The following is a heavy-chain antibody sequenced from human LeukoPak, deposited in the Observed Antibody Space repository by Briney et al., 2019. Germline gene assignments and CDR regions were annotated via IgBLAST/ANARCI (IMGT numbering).Heavy chain of an antibody. Sequence: SVKVSCKASGGTFSSYAISWVRQAPGQGLEWMGGIIPIFGTANYAQKFQGRVTITADESTSTAYMELSSLRSEDTAVYYCARVLSRVVPAAPQAFDIWGQGTMATVSS. CDR3: ARVLSRVVPAAPQAFDI. J-gene: IGHJ3*02. V-gene: IGHV1-69*13. CDR1: GGTFSSYA. D-gene: IGHD2-2*01. CDR2: IIPIFGTA.